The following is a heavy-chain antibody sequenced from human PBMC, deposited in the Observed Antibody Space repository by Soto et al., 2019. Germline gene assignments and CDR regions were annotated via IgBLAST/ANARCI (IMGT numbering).Heavy chain of an antibody. Sequence: QVQLVQSGAEVKKPGSSVKVSCKASGGTFSSYAISWVRQAPGQGLEWMGGIIPIFGTANYAQKFQGRVTITADESTSTGYMELSSLRSEDTAVYYCAGLAYCSSTSCYTGYFDYWGQGTLVTVSS. CDR2: IIPIFGTA. D-gene: IGHD2-2*01. CDR1: GGTFSSYA. V-gene: IGHV1-69*01. CDR3: AGLAYCSSTSCYTGYFDY. J-gene: IGHJ4*02.